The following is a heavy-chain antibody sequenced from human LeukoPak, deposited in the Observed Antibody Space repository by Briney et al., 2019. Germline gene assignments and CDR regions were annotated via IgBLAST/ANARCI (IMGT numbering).Heavy chain of an antibody. CDR1: GFTFSSYG. V-gene: IGHV3-30*02. D-gene: IGHD7-27*01. Sequence: GGSLRPSCAVSGFTFSSYGMHWVRQAPGKGLEWMAFIRNDGSNKYYADSVKGRFTISRDNSKNTLYLHMNSLGVDDTAVYYCARDLNWETYWGQGTLVSVSS. CDR2: IRNDGSNK. CDR3: ARDLNWETY. J-gene: IGHJ4*02.